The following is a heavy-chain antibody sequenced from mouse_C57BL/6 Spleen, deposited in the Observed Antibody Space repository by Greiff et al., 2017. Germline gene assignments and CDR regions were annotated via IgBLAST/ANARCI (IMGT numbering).Heavy chain of an antibody. CDR3: ARWGGYYEFDY. CDR2: IDPSDSYT. D-gene: IGHD2-3*01. J-gene: IGHJ2*01. V-gene: IGHV1-50*01. Sequence: QVQLKQPGAELVKPGASVKLSCKASGYTFTSYWMQWVKQRPGQGLEWIGEIDPSDSYTNYNQKFKGKATLTVDTSSSTAYMQLSSLTSEDSAVYYCARWGGYYEFDYWGQGTTLTVSS. CDR1: GYTFTSYW.